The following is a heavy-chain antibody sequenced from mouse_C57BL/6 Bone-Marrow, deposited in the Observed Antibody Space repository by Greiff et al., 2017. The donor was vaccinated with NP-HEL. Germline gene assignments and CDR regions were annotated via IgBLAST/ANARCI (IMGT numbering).Heavy chain of an antibody. J-gene: IGHJ3*01. CDR1: GYTFTSYW. V-gene: IGHV1-55*01. CDR2: IYPGSGST. CDR3: ARAPSYYYGSSSLAY. D-gene: IGHD1-1*01. Sequence: QVQLKQPGAELVKPGASVKMSCKASGYTFTSYWITWVKQRPGQGLEWIGDIYPGSGSTNYNEKFKSKATLTVDTSSSTAYMQLSSLTSEDSAVYYCARAPSYYYGSSSLAYWGQGTLVTVSA.